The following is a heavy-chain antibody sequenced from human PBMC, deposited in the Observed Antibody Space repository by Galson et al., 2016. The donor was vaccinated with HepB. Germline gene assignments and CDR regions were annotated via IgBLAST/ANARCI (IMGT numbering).Heavy chain of an antibody. V-gene: IGHV5-51*01. CDR1: GCNFADYW. CDR3: ARHGYSNYGNPMDV. CDR2: IYPGDSDA. Sequence: QSGAEVKKPGESLKISCKGSGCNFADYWIGWVRQTPGKGLEWMGIIYPGDSDAKYSLSFQGHVTISSDKSIRTAYLQWGSLKASDTAIYYCARHGYSNYGNPMDVWGQGTAVTGSS. J-gene: IGHJ6*02. D-gene: IGHD4/OR15-4a*01.